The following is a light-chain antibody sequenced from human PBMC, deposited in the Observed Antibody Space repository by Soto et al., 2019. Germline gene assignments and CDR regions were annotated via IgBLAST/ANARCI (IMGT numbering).Light chain of an antibody. J-gene: IGKJ1*01. Sequence: EIVLTQSPATLSLSPGERVTLSCRASQSVDISLAWYQQKPGQAPRLLILGASSRATGIPDGFNGSGSGTDFTLTISRLEPEDFAVYYCQHYGSSPKTFGQGTKVDIK. CDR2: GAS. CDR1: QSVDIS. V-gene: IGKV3-20*01. CDR3: QHYGSSPKT.